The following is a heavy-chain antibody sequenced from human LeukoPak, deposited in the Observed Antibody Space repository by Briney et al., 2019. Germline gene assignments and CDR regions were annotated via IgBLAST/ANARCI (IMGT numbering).Heavy chain of an antibody. CDR2: IHTSEST. Sequence: SETLSLTCTVSGASISSFYWTWIRLPPGKGLKWIGYIHTSESTNYNPSLESRVTISVDTSKNQFSLKLTSAPAAATAVYYCAKMGHTRGWGDQNYYPHNYMDAWGKGTTVTVSS. CDR3: AKMGHTRGWGDQNYYPHNYMDA. CDR1: GASISSFY. V-gene: IGHV4-4*09. D-gene: IGHD6-19*01. J-gene: IGHJ6*03.